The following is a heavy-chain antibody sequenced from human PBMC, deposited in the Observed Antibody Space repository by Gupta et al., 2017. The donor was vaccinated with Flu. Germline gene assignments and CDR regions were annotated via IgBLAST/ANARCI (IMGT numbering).Heavy chain of an antibody. Sequence: QVQLQESGPGLVKPSETLSLTCTVSGGSISTYYWTWIRQPPGKGLEWIGYIHYSGTTNYNPSLESRLNISVDMSKSQFSMKVNSVTAADXAXDYGARXIAKDGSASEFDYGGQGTRVTVSS. CDR3: ARXIAKDGSASEFDY. V-gene: IGHV4-59*01. J-gene: IGHJ4*02. CDR2: IHYSGTT. CDR1: GGSISTYY. D-gene: IGHD6-13*01.